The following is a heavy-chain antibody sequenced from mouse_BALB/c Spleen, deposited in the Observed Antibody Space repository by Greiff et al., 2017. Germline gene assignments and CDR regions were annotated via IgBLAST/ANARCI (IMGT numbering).Heavy chain of an antibody. CDR3: ARCYDPPSYAMDY. CDR1: GYTFTSYN. J-gene: IGHJ4*01. CDR2: IYPGNGDT. D-gene: IGHD2-3*01. V-gene: IGHV1-12*01. Sequence: LQQPGAELVKPGASVKMSCKASGYTFTSYNMHWVKQTPGQGLEWIGAIYPGNGDTSYNQKFKGKATLTADKSSSTAYMQLSSLTSEDSAVYNCARCYDPPSYAMDYWGQGTSVTVSS.